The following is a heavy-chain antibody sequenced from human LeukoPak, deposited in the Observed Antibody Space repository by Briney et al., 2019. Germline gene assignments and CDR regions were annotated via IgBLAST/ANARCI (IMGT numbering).Heavy chain of an antibody. Sequence: KASETLSLTCTVSGGSISSSSYYWGWIRQPPGKGLEWIGSIYYSGSTYYNPSLKSRVTISVDTSKNQFSLKLSSVTAADTAVYYCARHKAETDAFDIWGQGTMVTVSS. J-gene: IGHJ3*02. CDR3: ARHKAETDAFDI. CDR1: GGSISSSSYY. D-gene: IGHD2-15*01. CDR2: IYYSGST. V-gene: IGHV4-39*01.